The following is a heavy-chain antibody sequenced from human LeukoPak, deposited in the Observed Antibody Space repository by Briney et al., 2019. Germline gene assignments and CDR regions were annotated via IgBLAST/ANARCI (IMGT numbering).Heavy chain of an antibody. J-gene: IGHJ4*02. V-gene: IGHV3-49*03. D-gene: IGHD3-10*01. CDR2: IRSKAYGGTT. CDR3: ARTLLWFGDPSAGY. Sequence: QSGGSVRLSCTASGFTFGDYAMSWFRQAPGKGLEWVGFIRSKAYGGTTEYAASVKGRFTISRDDSKSIAYLQMNSLKTEDTAVYYCARTLLWFGDPSAGYWGQGTLVTVSS. CDR1: GFTFGDYA.